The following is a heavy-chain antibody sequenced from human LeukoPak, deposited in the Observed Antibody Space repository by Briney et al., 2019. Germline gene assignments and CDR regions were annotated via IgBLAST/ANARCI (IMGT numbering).Heavy chain of an antibody. J-gene: IGHJ3*02. D-gene: IGHD2-2*01. CDR2: INHSGST. Sequence: SKTLSLTCAVYGGSFSGYYWSWIRQPPGKGLEWIGEINHSGSTNYNPSLKSRVTISVDTSKNQFSLKLSSVTAADTAVYYCARDPYCSSTSCYVRDAFDIWGQGTMVTVSS. V-gene: IGHV4-34*01. CDR1: GGSFSGYY. CDR3: ARDPYCSSTSCYVRDAFDI.